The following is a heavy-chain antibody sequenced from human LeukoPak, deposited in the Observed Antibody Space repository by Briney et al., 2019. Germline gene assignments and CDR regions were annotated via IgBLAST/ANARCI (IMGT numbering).Heavy chain of an antibody. CDR3: ARDRYGDFKGEFDY. CDR1: GFTFSSYA. Sequence: PGGSLRLSCAASGFTFSSYAMSWVRQAPGKGLEWVSAISGSGGSTYYADSVKGRFTISRDNAKNSLYLQMNSLRAEDTAVYYCARDRYGDFKGEFDYWGQGTLVTVSS. D-gene: IGHD4-17*01. V-gene: IGHV3-23*01. CDR2: ISGSGGST. J-gene: IGHJ4*02.